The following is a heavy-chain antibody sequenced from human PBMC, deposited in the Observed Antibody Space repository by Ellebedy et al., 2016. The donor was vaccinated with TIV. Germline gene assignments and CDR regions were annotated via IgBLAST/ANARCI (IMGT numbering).Heavy chain of an antibody. CDR1: GFTFEHYA. D-gene: IGHD2-8*02. Sequence: GGSLRLSXTGSGFTFEHYAVSWFREVPGKGLEWVGFIRRRDYGGTTEYAASVKDRFTISRDDSKSIAYLQMNGLKTEDTGVYYCTRGYCTGVTCYWGQGTLVSVSS. CDR3: TRGYCTGVTCY. CDR2: IRRRDYGGTT. V-gene: IGHV3-49*03. J-gene: IGHJ4*02.